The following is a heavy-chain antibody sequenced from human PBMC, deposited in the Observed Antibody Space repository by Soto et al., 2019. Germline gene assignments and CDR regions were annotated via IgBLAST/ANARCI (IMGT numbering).Heavy chain of an antibody. V-gene: IGHV1-2*02. J-gene: IGHJ3*02. D-gene: IGHD6-19*01. Sequence: GASVKVSCKASGYTFTDYYIHWVRQAPGQGLEWIGWINPSTGVTKSSQKFQGRVTMTRDTSISTGYMEVSSLRAEDTAVYYCARDFLQWLASNDAFDIWGQGTMVTVSS. CDR2: INPSTGVT. CDR1: GYTFTDYY. CDR3: ARDFLQWLASNDAFDI.